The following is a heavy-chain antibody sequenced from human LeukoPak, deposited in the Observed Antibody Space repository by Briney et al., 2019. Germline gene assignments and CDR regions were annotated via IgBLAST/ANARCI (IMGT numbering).Heavy chain of an antibody. V-gene: IGHV3-23*01. CDR1: GFSFSGYA. J-gene: IGHJ4*02. Sequence: PGGSLRLSCTSSGFSFSGYAMIWVRQAPGKGLELVSTISGSGASTFYADSVRGRFITSKDIPSNIVYLQMNSLRAEDMAVYYCAKGSRGYTNYYFDYWGQGTLVTVSS. D-gene: IGHD2-2*02. CDR2: ISGSGAST. CDR3: AKGSRGYTNYYFDY.